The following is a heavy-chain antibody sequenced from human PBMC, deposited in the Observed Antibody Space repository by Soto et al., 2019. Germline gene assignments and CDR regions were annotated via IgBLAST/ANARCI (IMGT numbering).Heavy chain of an antibody. Sequence: GGSLRLSCIASGFTFDDYAMSWFRQAPGKGLEWVGFIRSKAYGGTTEYAASVKGRFTISRDDSKSFAYLQMNSLKTEDTAVYFCARDGDYFVSGTYGYLDYWGLGTLVTVSS. D-gene: IGHD3-10*01. CDR1: GFTFDDYA. J-gene: IGHJ4*02. V-gene: IGHV3-49*03. CDR3: ARDGDYFVSGTYGYLDY. CDR2: IRSKAYGGTT.